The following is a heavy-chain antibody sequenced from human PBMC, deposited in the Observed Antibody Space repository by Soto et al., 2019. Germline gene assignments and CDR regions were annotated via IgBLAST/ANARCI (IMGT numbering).Heavy chain of an antibody. Sequence: EVQLVESGGGLVQPGGSLRLSCVASGFTFSNYWIHWVRQAPGEGLVWVSRIKGDVITTNYADSVKGRFTISRDNAKNKALLQMNGLRAEDTSVYYCVRGAFGAYDLDSWGQGALGIVS. CDR1: GFTFSNYW. D-gene: IGHD3-3*01. CDR3: VRGAFGAYDLDS. J-gene: IGHJ5*01. V-gene: IGHV3-74*01. CDR2: IKGDVITT.